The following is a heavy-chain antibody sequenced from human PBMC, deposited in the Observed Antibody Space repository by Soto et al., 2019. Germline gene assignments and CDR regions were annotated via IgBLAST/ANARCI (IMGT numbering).Heavy chain of an antibody. CDR3: ARGVRNWQFDY. CDR2: IIPIFGTA. CDR1: GGTFSSYS. J-gene: IGHJ4*02. Sequence: RASVKVSCKASGGTFSSYSISWVRQAPGQGLEWMGGIIPIFGTANYAQKFQGRVTITADESTSTAYMELSSLRSEDTAVYYCARGVRNWQFDYWGQGTLVTVSS. V-gene: IGHV1-69*13. D-gene: IGHD1-1*01.